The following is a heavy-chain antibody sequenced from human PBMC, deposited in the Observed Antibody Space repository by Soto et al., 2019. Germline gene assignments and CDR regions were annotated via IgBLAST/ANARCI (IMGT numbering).Heavy chain of an antibody. CDR3: AKETATRPERPQGGGFDY. CDR1: GFTFSSYG. D-gene: IGHD1-26*01. J-gene: IGHJ4*02. Sequence: QVQLVESGGGVVQPGRSLRLSCAASGFTFSSYGMHWVRQAPGKGLEWVAVISYDGSNKYYADSVKGRFTISRDNSKNTLYLHMNSLRGEDTAVYYCAKETATRPERPQGGGFDYWGQGTLVTVSS. CDR2: ISYDGSNK. V-gene: IGHV3-30*18.